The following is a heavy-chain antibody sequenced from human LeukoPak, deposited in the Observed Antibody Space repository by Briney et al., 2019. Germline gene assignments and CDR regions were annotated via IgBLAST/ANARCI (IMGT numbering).Heavy chain of an antibody. CDR1: GYTFTSYG. D-gene: IGHD2-2*01. V-gene: IGHV1-18*04. J-gene: IGHJ4*02. CDR2: ISAYKGNT. Sequence: ASVKLSCKASGYTFTSYGISWVRQATRQGPERMGWISAYKGNTNYAQKLQGRVTMTTDTSTSTAYMELRSLRSDDTAVYYCARDRWSRTSCYCDYWGQGTLVTVSS. CDR3: ARDRWSRTSCYCDY.